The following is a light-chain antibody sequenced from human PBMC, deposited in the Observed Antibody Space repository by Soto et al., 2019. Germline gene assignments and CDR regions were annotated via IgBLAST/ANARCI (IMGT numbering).Light chain of an antibody. Sequence: EIVMTQAPATLSVSPGERATLSCRASQSVRSNLAWYQQKPGQAPRLLIYGASTRATGIPARFSGSGSGTEFTLTISSLQSEDFAVYYCQQYNNWPRWTFGQGTQVDIK. CDR2: GAS. V-gene: IGKV3-15*01. CDR1: QSVRSN. J-gene: IGKJ1*01. CDR3: QQYNNWPRWT.